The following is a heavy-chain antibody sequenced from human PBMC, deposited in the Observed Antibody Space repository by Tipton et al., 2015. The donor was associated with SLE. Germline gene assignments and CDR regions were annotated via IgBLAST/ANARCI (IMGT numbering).Heavy chain of an antibody. D-gene: IGHD2-21*01. CDR3: ARVPLAPYCGGDCYGGFDY. CDR2: TYHSGST. J-gene: IGHJ4*02. CDR1: GGSISSYY. V-gene: IGHV4-4*07. Sequence: TLSLTCTVSGGSISSYYWSWIRQPAGKGLEWIVSTYHSGSTYYNPSLKSRVTISVDTSKNQFSLKLSSVTAADPAVYYCARVPLAPYCGGDCYGGFDYWGQGTLVTVSS.